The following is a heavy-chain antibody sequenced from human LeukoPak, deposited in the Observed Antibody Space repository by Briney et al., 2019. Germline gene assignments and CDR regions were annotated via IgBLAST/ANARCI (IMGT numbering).Heavy chain of an antibody. Sequence: GGSLRLSCAASGFTFSSYAMSWVRQAPGKGLEWLCAINYNGAITDYANSVKGRFTISRDNAKNSLYLRMDSLRAEDTALYYCARDRLGPSFSVSHFDLGGQGTRVTVSS. CDR3: ARDRLGPSFSVSHFDL. CDR2: INYNGAIT. V-gene: IGHV3-20*04. J-gene: IGHJ4*02. D-gene: IGHD3-3*02. CDR1: GFTFSSYA.